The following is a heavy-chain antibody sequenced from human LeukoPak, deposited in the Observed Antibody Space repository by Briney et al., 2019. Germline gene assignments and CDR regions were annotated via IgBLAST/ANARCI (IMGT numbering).Heavy chain of an antibody. J-gene: IGHJ4*02. D-gene: IGHD3-22*01. Sequence: GASVKVSCKASGYTCTSYDINWVRQATGQGLEWMGWVNPNSGNTGYAQKFQGRVTMTRNTSISTAYMELSSLRSEDTAVYYCAKYYYYDTSAITDWGQGTLVTVSS. CDR1: GYTCTSYD. CDR2: VNPNSGNT. CDR3: AKYYYYDTSAITD. V-gene: IGHV1-8*01.